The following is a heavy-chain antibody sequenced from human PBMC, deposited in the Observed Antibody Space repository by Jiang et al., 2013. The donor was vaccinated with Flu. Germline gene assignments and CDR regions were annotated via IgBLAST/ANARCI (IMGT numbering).Heavy chain of an antibody. Sequence: VKVSCKASGGTFSSYAISWVRQAPGQGLEWMGGIIPIFGTANYAQKFQGRVTITADESTSTAYMELSSLRSEDTAVYYCARAMVFGVVSAYYYYMDVWGKGTTVTVSS. D-gene: IGHD3-3*01. CDR1: GGTFSSYA. V-gene: IGHV1-69*01. CDR3: ARAMVFGVVSAYYYYMDV. J-gene: IGHJ6*03. CDR2: IIPIFGTA.